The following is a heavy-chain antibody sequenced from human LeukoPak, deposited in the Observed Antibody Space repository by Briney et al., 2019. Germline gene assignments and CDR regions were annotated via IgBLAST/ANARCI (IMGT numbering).Heavy chain of an antibody. D-gene: IGHD4-23*01. J-gene: IGHJ3*02. CDR3: ALPGGNDAFDI. V-gene: IGHV1-8*01. CDR2: MNPNNGNT. Sequence: ASVKVSCKASGFTFTSYDINWVRQTTGQGLEWMGWMNPNNGNTGYAQKFQGGVTMTRDTSISTAYMELRSLRSEDTAMYYCALPGGNDAFDIWGQGTMVTVSS. CDR1: GFTFTSYD.